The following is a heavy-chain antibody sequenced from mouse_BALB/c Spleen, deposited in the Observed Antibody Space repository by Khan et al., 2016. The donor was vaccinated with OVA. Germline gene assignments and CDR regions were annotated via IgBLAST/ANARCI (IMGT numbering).Heavy chain of an antibody. CDR2: INPNNGDT. CDR1: GYTFTDYY. CDR3: ARGRGDV. Sequence: EVQLQQSGPELVKPGASVKMSCKASGYTFTDYYMKWMKQSHGKSLEWIGDINPNNGDTFYNQKFKGKATLTVDKSSNTAYMHLNSLTSEDSAVYYCARGRGDVWGAGTTVTVSS. J-gene: IGHJ1*01. V-gene: IGHV1-26*01.